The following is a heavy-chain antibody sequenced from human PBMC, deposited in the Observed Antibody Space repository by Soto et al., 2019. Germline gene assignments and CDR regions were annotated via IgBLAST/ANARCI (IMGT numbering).Heavy chain of an antibody. CDR1: GGSISSSSYY. CDR2: IYYSGST. D-gene: IGHD1-26*01. J-gene: IGHJ5*02. Sequence: QLQLQESGPGLVKPSETLSLTCTVSGGSISSSSYYWGWIRQPPAKGLEWIGSIYYSGSTYYNPSLKSRVTISVDTSKNQFSLKLSSVTAADTAVYYCARHASSWEENSWFDPWGQGTLVTVSS. CDR3: ARHASSWEENSWFDP. V-gene: IGHV4-39*01.